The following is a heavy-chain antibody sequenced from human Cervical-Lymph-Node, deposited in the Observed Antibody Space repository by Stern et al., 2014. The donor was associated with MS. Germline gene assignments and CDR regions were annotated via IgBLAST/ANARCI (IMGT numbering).Heavy chain of an antibody. Sequence: QLQLQESGPGLVKPSQTLSLTCTVSGGSISSGGYYWSWIRQHPGKGLEXIGYIYYSGSTYYNPSLKRRVTISVDTSKNQFSLKLSSVTAADTAVYYCARDAYSYGLRWFDPWGQGTLVTVSS. CDR2: IYYSGST. J-gene: IGHJ5*02. V-gene: IGHV4-31*03. CDR3: ARDAYSYGLRWFDP. D-gene: IGHD5-18*01. CDR1: GGSISSGGYY.